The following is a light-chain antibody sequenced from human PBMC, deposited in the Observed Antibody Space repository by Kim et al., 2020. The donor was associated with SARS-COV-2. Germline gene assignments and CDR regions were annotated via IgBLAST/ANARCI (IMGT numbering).Light chain of an antibody. CDR3: ASYTMDTTWI. CDR2: EIT. CDR1: ARDIGAYYR. J-gene: IGLJ2*01. Sequence: QSALTQPPSVSGSPGQSVIISCSGTARDIGAYYRVSWYQQTPGTAPKLMIFEITERPSGVPDRFSGSRSGNMVSLTISGLQPEDEAYYYCASYTMDTTWIFGGGTQLTVL. V-gene: IGLV2-18*02.